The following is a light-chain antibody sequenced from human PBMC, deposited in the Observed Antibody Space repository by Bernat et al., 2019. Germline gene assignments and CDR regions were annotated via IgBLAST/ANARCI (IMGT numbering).Light chain of an antibody. CDR2: EDH. Sequence: YDLTQPPSVSVSPGETAIITCSGDKLGDKYVCWCRQKPGQSPVLVIYEDHKRPSGVPDRFSGSKSGNTASLTVSGLQAEDEADYYCSSYAGSNIHVVFGGGTKLTVL. CDR3: SSYAGSNIHVV. J-gene: IGLJ2*01. V-gene: IGLV3-1*01. CDR1: KLGDKY.